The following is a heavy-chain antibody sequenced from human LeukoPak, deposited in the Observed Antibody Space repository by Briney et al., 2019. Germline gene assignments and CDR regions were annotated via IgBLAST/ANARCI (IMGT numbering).Heavy chain of an antibody. CDR3: ARALIYDYVWGSYLNPTFDY. D-gene: IGHD3-16*02. CDR1: GGSISSSNW. Sequence: SGTLSLTCAVSGGSISSSNWWSWVRQPPGKGLEWIGEIYHSGSTYYNPSLKSRVTISVDTSKNQFSLKLSSVTAADTAVYYCARALIYDYVWGSYLNPTFDYWGQGTLVTVSS. J-gene: IGHJ4*02. V-gene: IGHV4-4*02. CDR2: IYHSGST.